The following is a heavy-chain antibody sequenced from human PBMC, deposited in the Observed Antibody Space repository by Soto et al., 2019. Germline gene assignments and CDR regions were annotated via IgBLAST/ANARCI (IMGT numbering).Heavy chain of an antibody. CDR1: GYTFTSYD. D-gene: IGHD2-2*01. CDR3: ARVGDPLCSSTSCALASYYYYGMDV. CDR2: MNPNSGNT. J-gene: IGHJ6*02. Sequence: ASVKVSCKASGYTFTSYDINWVRQATGQGLEWMGWMNPNSGNTGYAQKFQGRVTMTRNTSISTAYMELSSLRSEDTAVYYCARVGDPLCSSTSCALASYYYYGMDVWGQGTTVTVSS. V-gene: IGHV1-8*01.